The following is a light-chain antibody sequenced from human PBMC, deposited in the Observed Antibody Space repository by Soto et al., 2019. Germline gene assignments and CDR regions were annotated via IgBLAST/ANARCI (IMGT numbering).Light chain of an antibody. V-gene: IGKV3-11*01. J-gene: IGKJ3*01. CDR3: QQRSNWPLT. Sequence: EIVLTQSPATLSLSPGERATLSCRASQSVSRYLAWYQQKPGQAPRLLIYDASNRATGIPARFSRSGSGTDFTLTISSLEPEDFAVYYCQQRSNWPLTFGPGTKVDVK. CDR1: QSVSRY. CDR2: DAS.